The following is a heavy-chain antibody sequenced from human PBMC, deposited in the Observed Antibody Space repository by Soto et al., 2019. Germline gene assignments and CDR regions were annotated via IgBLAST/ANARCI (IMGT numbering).Heavy chain of an antibody. CDR3: ATPACAATWCSPSHNLDH. CDR2: INPLSGIS. CDR1: GGTFVRHV. Sequence: QVQLVQSGAEVKKPESSVKVSCKTSGGTFVRHVISWVRQAPGQGPEWMGKINPLSGISNYAQKFQDRVTVTAATDSSTAYMALSRLRADDTAVYYCATPACAATWCSPSHNLDHWGQGTLVTVSS. D-gene: IGHD2-2*01. J-gene: IGHJ4*02. V-gene: IGHV1-69*09.